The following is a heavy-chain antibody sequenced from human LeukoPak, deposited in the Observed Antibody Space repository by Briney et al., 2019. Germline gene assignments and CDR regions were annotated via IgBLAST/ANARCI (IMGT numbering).Heavy chain of an antibody. J-gene: IGHJ5*02. CDR2: ISSSSSYI. V-gene: IGHV3-21*01. CDR1: GFTFSSYS. CDR3: ARDKDPYCSGGSCYGNWFDP. Sequence: GGSLRLSCAASGFTFSSYSMNWVRQAPGKGLEWVSSISSSSSYIYYADSVKGRFTISRDNAKNSLYLQMNSLRAEDTAVYYCARDKDPYCSGGSCYGNWFDPWGQGTLVTVSS. D-gene: IGHD2-15*01.